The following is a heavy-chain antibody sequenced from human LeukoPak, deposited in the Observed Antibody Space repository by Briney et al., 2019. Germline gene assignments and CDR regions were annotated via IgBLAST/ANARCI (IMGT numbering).Heavy chain of an antibody. D-gene: IGHD5-12*01. CDR1: GGTFSSYA. CDR2: IIPIFGTA. CDR3: ARLISGYSGYDSRVSDY. Sequence: SVKVSCKASGGTFSSYAISWVRQAPGQGLEWMGGIIPIFGTANYAQKFQGRVTITADESTSTAYMELSSLRSEDTAVYYCARLISGYSGYDSRVSDYWGQGTLATVSS. V-gene: IGHV1-69*13. J-gene: IGHJ4*02.